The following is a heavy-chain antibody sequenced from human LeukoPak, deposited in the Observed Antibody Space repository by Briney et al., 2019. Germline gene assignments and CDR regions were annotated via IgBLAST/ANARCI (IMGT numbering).Heavy chain of an antibody. D-gene: IGHD3-9*01. CDR3: AGGLRFFDCLFSPGYSDL. V-gene: IGHV3-48*01. CDR1: GFTFSSYS. CDR2: ISSSSSTI. Sequence: GGSLRLSCAASGFTFSSYSMNWVRQAPGKGLEWVSYISSSSSTIYYADSVKGRFTISRDNAKNSLYLQMNSLRAEDTAVYYCAGGLRFFDCLFSPGYSDLWGRGTLVIVSS. J-gene: IGHJ2*01.